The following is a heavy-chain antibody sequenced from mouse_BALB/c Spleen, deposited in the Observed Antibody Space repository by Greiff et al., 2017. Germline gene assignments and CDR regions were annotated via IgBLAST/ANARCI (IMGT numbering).Heavy chain of an antibody. CDR1: GYAFSSYW. CDR3: ARLGVGYYAMDY. Sequence: VQLQQSGAELVRPGSSVKISCKASGYAFSSYWMNWVKQRPGQGLEWIGQIYPGDGDTNYNGKFKGKATLTADKSSSTAYMQLSSLTSEDSAVYFCARLGVGYYAMDYWGQGTSVTVSS. D-gene: IGHD1-1*02. J-gene: IGHJ4*01. V-gene: IGHV1-80*01. CDR2: IYPGDGDT.